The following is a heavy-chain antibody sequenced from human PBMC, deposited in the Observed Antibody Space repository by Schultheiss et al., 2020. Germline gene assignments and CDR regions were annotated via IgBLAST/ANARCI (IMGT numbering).Heavy chain of an antibody. V-gene: IGHV3-15*01. CDR1: GFTFTNAW. D-gene: IGHD3-22*01. Sequence: GGSLRLSCAASGFTFTNAWMSWVRQAPGKGLEWVGHIKSKTDGGTTDYAAPVKGRFTISRDDSENTLYLLMNGLKTEDTAVYYCTTGGRGHITTPHYAMDVWGQGATVTVSS. CDR2: IKSKTDGGTT. J-gene: IGHJ6*02. CDR3: TTGGRGHITTPHYAMDV.